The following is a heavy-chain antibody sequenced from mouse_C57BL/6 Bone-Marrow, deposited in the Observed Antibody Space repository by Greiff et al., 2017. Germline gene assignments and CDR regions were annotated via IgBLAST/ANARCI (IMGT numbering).Heavy chain of an antibody. J-gene: IGHJ2*01. CDR1: GYTFTDHT. V-gene: IGHV1-78*01. CDR2: ISPRDGST. CDR3: ARLPFYYFDD. Sequence: QVQLQQSDAEFVKPGASVTISCKVSGYTFTDHTIHWMKQRPEQGLDWIGYISPRDGSTTYNEKFKGKSTLTADKSSSTASMQLNSLTSEDSAVYFCARLPFYYFDDWGQGTTLTVSS.